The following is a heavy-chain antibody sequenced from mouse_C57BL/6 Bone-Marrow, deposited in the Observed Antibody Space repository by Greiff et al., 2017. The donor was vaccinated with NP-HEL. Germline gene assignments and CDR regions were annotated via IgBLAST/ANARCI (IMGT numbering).Heavy chain of an antibody. D-gene: IGHD1-1*01. J-gene: IGHJ1*03. CDR1: GYAFSSYW. Sequence: QVQLQQSGAELVKPGASVKISCKASGYAFSSYWMNWVKQRPGKGLEWIGQIYPGDGDTNYNGKFKGKATLTADKSSSTAYMQLSSLTSEDSAVYFCATRFDYYGWYFDVWGTGTTVTVSS. V-gene: IGHV1-80*01. CDR2: IYPGDGDT. CDR3: ATRFDYYGWYFDV.